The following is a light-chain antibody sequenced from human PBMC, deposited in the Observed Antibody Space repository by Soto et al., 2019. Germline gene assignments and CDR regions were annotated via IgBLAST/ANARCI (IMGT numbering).Light chain of an antibody. J-gene: IGKJ4*01. Sequence: EIVLTQSPATLSLSPGERATLSCRASQSVSSYLAWYQQKPGQAPRLLIYDASNRATGIPARFSCSGSGTDSALTISSLEPEDFAVYFCQQRSNWPPRLTFGGGTKVEIK. CDR3: QQRSNWPPRLT. CDR1: QSVSSY. V-gene: IGKV3-11*01. CDR2: DAS.